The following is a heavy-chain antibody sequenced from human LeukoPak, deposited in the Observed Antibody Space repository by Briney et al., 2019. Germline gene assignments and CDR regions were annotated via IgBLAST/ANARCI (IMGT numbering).Heavy chain of an antibody. CDR3: ARERGIRALYFDN. CDR1: GFTFSSYT. Sequence: GGYLRLSCAASGFTFSSYTMHWVRKAPGKGLEWVALTSCDGTKYLEDSVQGRFTISRDNSRNTVYLQLDSMRPDDTAVYYCARERGIRALYFDNWGQGTLVTVSS. CDR2: TSCDGTK. J-gene: IGHJ4*02. V-gene: IGHV3-30*04. D-gene: IGHD3-16*01.